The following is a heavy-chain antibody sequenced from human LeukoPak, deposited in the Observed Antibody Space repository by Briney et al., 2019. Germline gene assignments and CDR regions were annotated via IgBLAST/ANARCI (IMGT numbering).Heavy chain of an antibody. CDR1: GGSIGSTNYY. CDR3: TRGSIAYYYMDV. Sequence: SETLSLTCTVSGGSIGSTNYYWGWIRQPPGKGLEWIANIYYSGSTNYNPSLKSRVTISVDTSKNQFSLKLSSVTAADTAVYYCTRGSIAYYYMDVWGKGTTVTISS. CDR2: IYYSGST. V-gene: IGHV4-39*07. J-gene: IGHJ6*03. D-gene: IGHD3-22*01.